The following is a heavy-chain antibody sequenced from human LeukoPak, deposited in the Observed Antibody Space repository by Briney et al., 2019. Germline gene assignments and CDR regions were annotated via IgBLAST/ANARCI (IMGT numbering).Heavy chain of an antibody. D-gene: IGHD6-6*01. Sequence: SETLSLTCTVSGGSISSRTYYWGWIRQPPGKGLEWIGTIYYSGTTYYNPSLKSRVTISLDTSKNQFSLKLSSVTAADTAIYYCARDFSSSSTVYFYYYMDVWGKGTTVTVSS. CDR1: GGSISSRTYY. J-gene: IGHJ6*03. V-gene: IGHV4-39*07. CDR2: IYYSGTT. CDR3: ARDFSSSSTVYFYYYMDV.